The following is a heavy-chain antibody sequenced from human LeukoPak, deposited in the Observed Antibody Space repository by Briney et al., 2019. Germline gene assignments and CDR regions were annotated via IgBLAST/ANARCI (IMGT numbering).Heavy chain of an antibody. CDR3: ALLAVASDFDY. CDR1: GFPFSVYE. J-gene: IGHJ4*02. CDR2: IGSSGSTI. Sequence: GGSLRLSCAVSGFPFSVYEMNWVRQAPGKGLEWVSNIGSSGSTIYYADSVKGRFSISRDNAKSSLYLQMNSLRVEETAVYYCALLAVASDFDYWGQGALVTVSS. D-gene: IGHD6-19*01. V-gene: IGHV3-48*03.